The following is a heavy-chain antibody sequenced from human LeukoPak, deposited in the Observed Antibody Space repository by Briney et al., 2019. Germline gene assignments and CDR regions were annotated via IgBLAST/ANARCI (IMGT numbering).Heavy chain of an antibody. Sequence: QPGGSLRLSCAASGFTFSSYGMHWVRQAPGKGLEWVAVISYDGSNKYYADSVKGRFTISRDNSKNTLYLQMNSLRAEDTAVYYCAKEGGSYLYYYYGMDVWGQGTTVTVSS. D-gene: IGHD1-26*01. V-gene: IGHV3-30*18. CDR1: GFTFSSYG. CDR2: ISYDGSNK. CDR3: AKEGGSYLYYYYGMDV. J-gene: IGHJ6*02.